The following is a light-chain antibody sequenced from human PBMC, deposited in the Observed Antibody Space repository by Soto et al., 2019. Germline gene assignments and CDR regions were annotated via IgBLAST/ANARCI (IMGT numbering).Light chain of an antibody. Sequence: EIVLTQSPGTLSLSPGERATLSCRASQSVSSTYLAWYQQKPGQAPRLLIYGASNRATGIPDRFSGGGSGTDFTLTISRLDPEDFAVYYCQQYGSSPPFTFGPGTTVEIK. CDR3: QQYGSSPPFT. CDR2: GAS. J-gene: IGKJ3*01. CDR1: QSVSSTY. V-gene: IGKV3-20*01.